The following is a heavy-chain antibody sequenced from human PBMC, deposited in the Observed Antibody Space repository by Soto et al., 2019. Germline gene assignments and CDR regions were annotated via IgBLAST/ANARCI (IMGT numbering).Heavy chain of an antibody. D-gene: IGHD3-3*01. CDR1: GGSISSHY. V-gene: IGHV4-59*11. J-gene: IGHJ6*04. Sequence: SETLSLTCTVSGGSISSHYWNWIRQSPGKGLEWIGYVYYSGSTNYNPSLKSRVTISADTSKNQFSLKLSSVTAADTAVYYCARDQPGYDFSDVWGKGTTVTVSS. CDR3: ARDQPGYDFSDV. CDR2: VYYSGST.